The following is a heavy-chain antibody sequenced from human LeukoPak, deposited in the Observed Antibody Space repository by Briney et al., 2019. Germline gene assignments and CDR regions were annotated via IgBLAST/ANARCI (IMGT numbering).Heavy chain of an antibody. V-gene: IGHV3-21*01. D-gene: IGHD2-15*01. CDR2: ISSSSSYI. Sequence: GGSLRLSCAASGFTFSSYSMNWVRQAPGKGLDWVSSISSSSSYIYYVASVKGRFTISRDNAKNSLYLQMNSLRAEDTAVYYCARDQIPYCSGGSCYSSLFDYWGQGTLVTVSS. J-gene: IGHJ4*02. CDR1: GFTFSSYS. CDR3: ARDQIPYCSGGSCYSSLFDY.